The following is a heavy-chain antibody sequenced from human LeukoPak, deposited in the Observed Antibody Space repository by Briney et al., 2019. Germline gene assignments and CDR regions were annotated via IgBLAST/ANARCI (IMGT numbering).Heavy chain of an antibody. CDR2: TYYRSQWYN. D-gene: IGHD1-7*01. CDR3: ARETIGITDY. CDR1: GDSVSSDSAA. Sequence: SQTLSLTCAISGDSVSSDSAAWNWIRQCPSRGLEWLGRTYYRSQWYNDYALSVKSRITINPDTSKNQFYLKLNSVTPEDTAIYYCARETIGITDYWGQGTLVTVSS. J-gene: IGHJ4*02. V-gene: IGHV6-1*01.